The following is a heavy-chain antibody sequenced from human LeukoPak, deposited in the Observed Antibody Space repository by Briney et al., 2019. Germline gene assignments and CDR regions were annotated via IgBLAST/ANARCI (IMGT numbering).Heavy chain of an antibody. CDR2: IYYSGST. CDR3: VREGVMGIQLWSDLDY. CDR1: GGSISSSSYY. J-gene: IGHJ4*02. V-gene: IGHV4-39*07. Sequence: SETLSLTCTVSGGSISSSSYYWGWIRQPPGKGLEWIGSIYYSGSTYYNPSLKSRVTISVDTSKNQFSLKLSSVTAADTAVYYCVREGVMGIQLWSDLDYWGQGTLVTVSS. D-gene: IGHD5-18*01.